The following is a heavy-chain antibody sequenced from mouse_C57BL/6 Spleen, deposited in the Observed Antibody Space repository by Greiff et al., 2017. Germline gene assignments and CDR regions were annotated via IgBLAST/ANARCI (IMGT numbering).Heavy chain of an antibody. CDR3: ASLYDGYYVLAWFAY. V-gene: IGHV1-77*01. CDR1: GYTFTDYY. J-gene: IGHJ3*01. Sequence: QVQLQQSGAELVKPGASVKIFCKASGYTFTDYYINWVKQRPGQGLEWIGKIGPGSGSTYYNEKFKGKATLTADKSSSTAYMQLSSLTSEDSAVYFCASLYDGYYVLAWFAYWGQGTLGTVAA. CDR2: IGPGSGST. D-gene: IGHD2-3*01.